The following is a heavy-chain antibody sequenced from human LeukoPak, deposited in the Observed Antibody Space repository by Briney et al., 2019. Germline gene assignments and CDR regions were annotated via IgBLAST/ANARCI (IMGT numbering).Heavy chain of an antibody. CDR1: GDSVSRSDSY. D-gene: IGHD3-22*01. CDR3: ARRRYYDGSGYLE. CDR2: IYIIGKT. Sequence: PSETLSLTCSVSGDSVSRSDSYWDWIRQPPGKGLEWIGIIYIIGKTYYSPSLKSRVTMSVDPSNNQFTLTLRPVTAADTAVYYCARRRYYDGSGYLEWGQGTLLSVSS. V-gene: IGHV4-39*01. J-gene: IGHJ1*01.